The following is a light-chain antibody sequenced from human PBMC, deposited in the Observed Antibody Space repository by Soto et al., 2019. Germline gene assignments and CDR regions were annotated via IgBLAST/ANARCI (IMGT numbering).Light chain of an antibody. J-gene: IGLJ3*02. Sequence: QSVLTQPPSASGTPGQRVTISCSGSSSNIGSNTVNWYQQLPGTAPKLLIYSNNQRPSGVPDRFSGAKSGTSASRAISGLKSEDEADDYCAAWDDSLNGFWVFGGGTKLTVL. CDR3: AAWDDSLNGFWV. V-gene: IGLV1-44*01. CDR2: SNN. CDR1: SSNIGSNT.